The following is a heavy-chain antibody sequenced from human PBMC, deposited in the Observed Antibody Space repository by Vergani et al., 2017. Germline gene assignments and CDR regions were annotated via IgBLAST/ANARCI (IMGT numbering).Heavy chain of an antibody. CDR3: AKQYFVSGNYLFDY. Sequence: QVQLVESGGGVVQPGRSLRLSCAASGFRFSSYGMNWVRQAPGKGLEWVAVIWYDGSNKYYADSVKGRFTISRDNSKNMLFLQMNNLRTEDTAIYYCAKQYFVSGNYLFDYWGKGTLVTVSS. CDR1: GFRFSSYG. J-gene: IGHJ4*02. D-gene: IGHD3-10*01. CDR2: IWYDGSNK. V-gene: IGHV3-33*06.